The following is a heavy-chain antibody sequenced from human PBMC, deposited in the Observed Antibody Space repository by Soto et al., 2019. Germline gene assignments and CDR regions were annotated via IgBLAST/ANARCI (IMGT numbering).Heavy chain of an antibody. Sequence: QVQLVQSGAEVKKPGASVRVSCKASGYTFTSYGISWVRQAPGQGLEWMGWISAYNGNTTYAQNLQGRVTMTTDTSTSTAYMELRSLRSDDTAVYYCARSETSSGYYYDGDWFDPWGQGTLVTVSS. CDR2: ISAYNGNT. J-gene: IGHJ5*02. CDR3: ARSETSSGYYYDGDWFDP. CDR1: GYTFTSYG. D-gene: IGHD3-22*01. V-gene: IGHV1-18*01.